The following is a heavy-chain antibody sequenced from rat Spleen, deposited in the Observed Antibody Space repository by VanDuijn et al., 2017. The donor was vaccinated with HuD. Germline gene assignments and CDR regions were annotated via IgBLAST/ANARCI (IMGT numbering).Heavy chain of an antibody. CDR3: ARQDTSGYSNWFAY. V-gene: IGHV5-29*01. D-gene: IGHD4-3*01. CDR2: ISPSGGGT. J-gene: IGHJ3*01. CDR1: GFTFSDYG. Sequence: EVQLVESGGGLVQPGRSLKLSCAASGFTFSDYGMAWVRQAPTKGLEWVASISPSGGGTYYRDSVKGRFTVSRDNAKSILNLQMDSLRSEDTATYYCARQDTSGYSNWFAYWGQGTLVTVSS.